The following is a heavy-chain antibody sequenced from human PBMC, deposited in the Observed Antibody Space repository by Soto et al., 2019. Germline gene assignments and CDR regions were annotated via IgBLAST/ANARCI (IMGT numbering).Heavy chain of an antibody. Sequence: LSLTCTVSGGSISSYYWSWIRQPAGKGLEWIGRIYTSGSTNYNPSLKSRVTMSVDTSKNQFSLKLSSVTAADTAVYYCARDSRYDYVWGSYTHGMDVWGQGTTVTVSS. CDR2: IYTSGST. D-gene: IGHD3-16*01. CDR3: ARDSRYDYVWGSYTHGMDV. J-gene: IGHJ6*02. CDR1: GGSISSYY. V-gene: IGHV4-4*07.